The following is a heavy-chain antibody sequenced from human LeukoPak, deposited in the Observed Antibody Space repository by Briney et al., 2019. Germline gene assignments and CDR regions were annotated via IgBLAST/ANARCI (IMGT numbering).Heavy chain of an antibody. V-gene: IGHV3-7*01. J-gene: IGHJ6*02. D-gene: IGHD3-16*01. CDR3: ATYTHWVAGDV. CDR1: GFTFSDSW. CDR2: MNQDGSEK. Sequence: GGSLRLSCAASGFTFSDSWMSWARQAPGKGLEWVANMNQDGSEKDYVDSVKGRFTISRDSARNSLYLQMGSLRAEDTAVYYCATYTHWVAGDVWGQGTTVTVSS.